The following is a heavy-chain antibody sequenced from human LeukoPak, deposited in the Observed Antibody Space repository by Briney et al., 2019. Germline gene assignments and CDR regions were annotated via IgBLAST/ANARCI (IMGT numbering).Heavy chain of an antibody. CDR1: GFTFSSYW. Sequence: PGGSLRLSCAASGFTFSSYWMSWVRQAPGKGLEWVANIKQDGSEKYYVDSAKGRFTISRDNAKNSLYLQMNSLRAEDTAVYYCARGDYYDSSGYYYDWGQGTLVTVSS. CDR2: IKQDGSEK. V-gene: IGHV3-7*04. CDR3: ARGDYYDSSGYYYD. D-gene: IGHD3-22*01. J-gene: IGHJ4*02.